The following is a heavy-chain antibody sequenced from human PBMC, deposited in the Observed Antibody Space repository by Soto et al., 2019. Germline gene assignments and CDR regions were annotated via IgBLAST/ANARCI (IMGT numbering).Heavy chain of an antibody. J-gene: IGHJ4*02. CDR2: IKSKTDGGTT. CDR3: TTDPPLYSSSSYGGYFDY. D-gene: IGHD6-13*01. V-gene: IGHV3-15*01. CDR1: GFTFSNAW. Sequence: ESGGGLVKPGGSLRLSCAASGFTFSNAWMSWVRQAPGKGLEWVGRIKSKTDGGTTDYAAPVKGRFTISRDDSKNTLYLQMNSLKTEDTAVYYCTTDPPLYSSSSYGGYFDYWGQGTLVTVSS.